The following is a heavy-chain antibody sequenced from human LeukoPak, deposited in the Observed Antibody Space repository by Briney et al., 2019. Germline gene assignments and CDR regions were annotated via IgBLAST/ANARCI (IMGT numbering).Heavy chain of an antibody. D-gene: IGHD6-25*01. CDR3: ARDSLLRGSGWDYWYFDL. Sequence: SETLSLTCTVSGGSLSNGNYYWRWIRQPPGKGLEWIGNMHYSGSTNYNPSLKSRLTISVDTYMNQFSLLLTSATAADTAVYYCARDSLLRGSGWDYWYFDLWGRGTLVTVSS. CDR2: MHYSGST. V-gene: IGHV4-61*01. CDR1: GGSLSNGNYY. J-gene: IGHJ2*01.